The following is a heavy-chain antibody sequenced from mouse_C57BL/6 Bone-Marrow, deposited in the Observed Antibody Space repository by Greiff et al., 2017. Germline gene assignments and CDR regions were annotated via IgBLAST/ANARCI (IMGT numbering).Heavy chain of an antibody. CDR1: GFSLTSYG. CDR2: IWGDGST. V-gene: IGHV2-3*01. Sequence: VQLQQSGPGLVAPSQSLSITCTVSGFSLTSYGVSWVRQPPGKGLEWLGVIWGDGSTNYHSALISRLSISKDTSKSQVFLKLNSLQTDDTATYYCAKPGGNYPYYAMDYWGQGTSVTVSS. J-gene: IGHJ4*01. D-gene: IGHD2-1*01. CDR3: AKPGGNYPYYAMDY.